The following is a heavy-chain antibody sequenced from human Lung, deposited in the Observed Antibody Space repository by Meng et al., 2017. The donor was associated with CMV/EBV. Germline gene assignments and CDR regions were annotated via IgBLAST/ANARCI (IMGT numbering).Heavy chain of an antibody. D-gene: IGHD3-16*01. Sequence: QVKIQQAGHGLVNPSQTLSRTCAISGDSVYSNSAAWKWIRQSPSSGLEWLGRTYYRSKWYNDYAVSVKSRITINPDTSKNQFSLQLNSVTPEDTAVYYCARGGMGLDYWGQGTLVTVSS. CDR1: GDSVYSNSAA. CDR3: ARGGMGLDY. J-gene: IGHJ4*02. V-gene: IGHV6-1*01. CDR2: TYYRSKWYN.